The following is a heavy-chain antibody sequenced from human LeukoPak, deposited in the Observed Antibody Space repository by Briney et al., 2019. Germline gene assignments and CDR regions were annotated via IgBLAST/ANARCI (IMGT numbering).Heavy chain of an antibody. Sequence: GGSLRLSCAPFGFTFSSYDMSWVRQAPGKGLEWVSSLTTNSRYIYYADSVKGRFTVSRDNANNSLYLEMNSLRAEDTAVYYCARGGMPPPQGHLFALWAQGTLAT. V-gene: IGHV3-21*01. CDR3: ARGGMPPPQGHLFAL. J-gene: IGHJ2*01. CDR1: GFTFSSYD. CDR2: LTTNSRYI. D-gene: IGHD3-16*01.